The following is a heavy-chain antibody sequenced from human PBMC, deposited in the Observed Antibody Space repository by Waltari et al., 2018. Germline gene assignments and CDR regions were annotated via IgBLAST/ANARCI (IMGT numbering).Heavy chain of an antibody. CDR1: GFIFSRFD. Sequence: QVQLVESGGGVVQPGGSLRLSCKAYGFIFSRFDMHWVRQAPGRGLGWGSLIRFDGSQKYYSESLKGRFTVSRDNSRDTLYLHMENLGSDDTATYFCAGDISVSSPSLWGRGTLVTVSS. CDR3: AGDISVSSPSL. CDR2: IRFDGSQK. V-gene: IGHV3-30*02. D-gene: IGHD3-3*02. J-gene: IGHJ1*01.